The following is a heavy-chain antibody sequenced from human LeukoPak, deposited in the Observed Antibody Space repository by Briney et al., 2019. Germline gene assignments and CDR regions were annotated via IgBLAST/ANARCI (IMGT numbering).Heavy chain of an antibody. J-gene: IGHJ4*02. V-gene: IGHV3-33*01. D-gene: IGHD2/OR15-2a*01. CDR2: IWHDGNNK. Sequence: GGSLRLSCAASGFTFNGCAMHWVRQAPGKGLEWVAVIWHDGNNKYYADSVKGRFTISRDNSKNTVYLQMNSLRAEDTAVYYCARDWMGSTRLAGDYWGQGTLVTVSS. CDR1: GFTFNGCA. CDR3: ARDWMGSTRLAGDY.